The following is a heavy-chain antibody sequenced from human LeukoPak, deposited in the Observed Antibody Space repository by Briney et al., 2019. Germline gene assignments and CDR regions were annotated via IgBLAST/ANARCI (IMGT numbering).Heavy chain of an antibody. J-gene: IGHJ4*02. D-gene: IGHD1-26*01. Sequence: GGALRLSCADSGFTVSSNYMRWVRQAPGKGLGWVSVIYSGGSTHYADSVKGRFTISRDNSKNTLFLQMNSLRAGDTALYYCAKGSGTSRQLFDYWGLGTLVTVSS. V-gene: IGHV3-53*01. CDR3: AKGSGTSRQLFDY. CDR1: GFTVSSNY. CDR2: IYSGGST.